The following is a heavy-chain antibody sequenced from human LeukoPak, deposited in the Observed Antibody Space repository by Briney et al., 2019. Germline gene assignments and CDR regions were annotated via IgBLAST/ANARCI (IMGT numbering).Heavy chain of an antibody. CDR3: ARAPTPAAAIDY. CDR1: GYSFNGKY. J-gene: IGHJ4*02. Sequence: ASVKVSCKASGYSFNGKYLHWVRQAPGQGLEWMGSINPNSGGTNYAQKFQGRVTMATDMSTSTVYMELNSLRSEDTAVYYCARAPTPAAAIDYWGQGTLVTVSS. D-gene: IGHD6-13*01. CDR2: INPNSGGT. V-gene: IGHV1-2*02.